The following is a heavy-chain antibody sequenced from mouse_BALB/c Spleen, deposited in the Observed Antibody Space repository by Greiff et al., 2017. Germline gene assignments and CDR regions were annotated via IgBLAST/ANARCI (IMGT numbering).Heavy chain of an antibody. CDR2: ISDGGSYT. V-gene: IGHV5-4*02. D-gene: IGHD1-1*01. Sequence: EVQVVESGGGLVKPGGSLKLSCAASGFTFSDYYMYWVRQTPEKRLEWVATISDGGSYTYYPDSVKGRFTISRDNAKNNLYLQMSSLKSEDTAMYYCAREGGKAYWGQGTLVTVSA. J-gene: IGHJ3*01. CDR3: AREGGKAY. CDR1: GFTFSDYY.